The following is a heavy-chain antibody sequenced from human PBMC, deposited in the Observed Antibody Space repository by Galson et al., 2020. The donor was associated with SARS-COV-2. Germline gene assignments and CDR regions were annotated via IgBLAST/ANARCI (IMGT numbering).Heavy chain of an antibody. CDR1: GYTFTSYY. CDR2: INPSGGST. Sequence: ASVKVSCKASGYTFTSYYMHWVRQATGQGLEWMGIINPSGGSTSYAQKFQGRVTMTRDTSTSTVYMELSSLRSEDTAVYYCARDQFVISSRIVVVPAAMRPSDYWGQGTLVTVSS. J-gene: IGHJ4*02. V-gene: IGHV1-46*01. CDR3: ARDQFVISSRIVVVPAAMRPSDY. D-gene: IGHD2-2*01.